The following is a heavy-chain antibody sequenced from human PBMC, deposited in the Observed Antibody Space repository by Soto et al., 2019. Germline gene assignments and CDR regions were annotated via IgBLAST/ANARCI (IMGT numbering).Heavy chain of an antibody. V-gene: IGHV1-18*01. J-gene: IGHJ6*02. CDR3: VRAPIVLMVYDHGMDV. CDR1: GYTFTSYG. CDR2: ISAYNGNT. D-gene: IGHD2-8*01. Sequence: QVQLVQSGAEVKKPGASVKVSCKASGYTFTSYGISWVRQAPGQGLEWMGWISAYNGNTNYAQKLQGRVTMTTDTSTSTAYIELRSLRSDDTAVYYCVRAPIVLMVYDHGMDVWGQGTTVTVSS.